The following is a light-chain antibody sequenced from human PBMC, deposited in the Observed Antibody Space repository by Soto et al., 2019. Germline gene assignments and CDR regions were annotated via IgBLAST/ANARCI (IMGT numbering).Light chain of an antibody. CDR3: QQYGSSLIT. Sequence: DIVLTQSPGTLSLSPVERATLSCRASQSVNSNYLAWYQQKPGQAPRLLIYGASSRATGIPDRFSGSGSGTDFTLTISRLEPEDFAVYYCQQYGSSLITFGQGTRLEIK. V-gene: IGKV3-20*01. CDR2: GAS. CDR1: QSVNSNY. J-gene: IGKJ5*01.